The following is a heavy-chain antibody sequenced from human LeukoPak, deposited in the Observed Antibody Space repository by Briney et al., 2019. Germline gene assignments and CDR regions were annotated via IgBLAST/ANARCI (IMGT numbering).Heavy chain of an antibody. V-gene: IGHV3-23*01. J-gene: IGHJ3*02. CDR1: GFTFSSYA. CDR3: AKDLCSGGSCLEAFDI. CDR2: ISGSGGST. D-gene: IGHD2-15*01. Sequence: GGSLRLSCAASGFTFSSYAMSWVRQAPGKGLEWVSAISGSGGSTYYADAVKGRFTISRDNSKNTLYLQMNSLRAEDTAVYYCAKDLCSGGSCLEAFDIWGQGTMVTVSS.